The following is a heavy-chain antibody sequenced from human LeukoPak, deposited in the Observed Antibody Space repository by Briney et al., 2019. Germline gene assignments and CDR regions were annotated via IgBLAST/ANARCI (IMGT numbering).Heavy chain of an antibody. CDR2: LYHSDSA. CDR3: ARQHDSYYYYFIDV. CDR1: GYSFNNGYY. Sequence: PSETLSLTCAVSGYSFNNGYYWVWIRPPPGKGLEWIGSLYHSDSAYYNTSLRSRVSMSVDTSKNQFSLTLSFVTAADTAVYYCARQHDSYYYYFIDVWGSGTTVTVSS. J-gene: IGHJ6*03. V-gene: IGHV4-38-2*01.